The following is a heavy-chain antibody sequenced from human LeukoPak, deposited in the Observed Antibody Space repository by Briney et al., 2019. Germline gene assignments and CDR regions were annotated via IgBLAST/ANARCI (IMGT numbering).Heavy chain of an antibody. CDR3: ARDKPRGSYYGSIFGS. CDR1: GFTFRSYW. V-gene: IGHV3-7*01. Sequence: PGGSLRLSCAASGFTFRSYWMSWVRQAPGKGLEWVANIRDDGGEIYYVDSVKGRFTISRDNAKSSLFLQMNSLRAEDAAVYYCARDKPRGSYYGSIFGSWGQGTLVTVSS. J-gene: IGHJ4*02. CDR2: IRDDGGEI. D-gene: IGHD1-26*01.